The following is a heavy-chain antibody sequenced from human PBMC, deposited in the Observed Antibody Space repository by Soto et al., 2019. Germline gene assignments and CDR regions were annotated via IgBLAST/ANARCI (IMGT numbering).Heavy chain of an antibody. CDR1: GYTFTSYP. J-gene: IGHJ4*02. D-gene: IGHD6-13*01. Sequence: GASMKVSCKPSGYTFTSYPIHRVRQAPGHRLEWLGSTNPGNGETRYPQEFQYRVTITMDTSASNTYMELSSLRSEDTSVYYCARDDRSSWYYWGQGTQVTVSS. CDR3: ARDDRSSWYY. V-gene: IGHV1-3*01. CDR2: TNPGNGET.